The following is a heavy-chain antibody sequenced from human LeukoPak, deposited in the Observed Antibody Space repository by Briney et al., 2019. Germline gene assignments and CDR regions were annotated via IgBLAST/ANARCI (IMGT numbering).Heavy chain of an antibody. CDR3: AREKRITMVRGVNYFDY. CDR2: MNPNSGNT. Sequence: ASVKVSCKASGYTFTSYDINWVRQATGQGLEWMGWMNPNSGNTGYAQKFQGRVTMTRNTSISTAYMELSSLRSEDTAVYYCAREKRITMVRGVNYFDYWGQGTLVTVSS. V-gene: IGHV1-8*01. D-gene: IGHD3-10*01. J-gene: IGHJ4*02. CDR1: GYTFTSYD.